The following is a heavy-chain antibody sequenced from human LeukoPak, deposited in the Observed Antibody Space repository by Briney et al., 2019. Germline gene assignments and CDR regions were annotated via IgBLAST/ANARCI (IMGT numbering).Heavy chain of an antibody. Sequence: GGSLRLSCAASGFTFSSYAMSWVRQAPGKGLEWVSAISGSGGSTYYADSVKGRFTISRDNSKNTLYLQMNSLRAEDTAVYYCAKAEETAPYYDILTVYYGDWGQGTLVTVSS. D-gene: IGHD3-9*01. V-gene: IGHV3-23*01. J-gene: IGHJ4*02. CDR3: AKAEETAPYYDILTVYYGD. CDR1: GFTFSSYA. CDR2: ISGSGGST.